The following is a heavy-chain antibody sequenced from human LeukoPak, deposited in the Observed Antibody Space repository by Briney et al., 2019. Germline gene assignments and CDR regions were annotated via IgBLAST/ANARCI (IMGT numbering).Heavy chain of an antibody. D-gene: IGHD3-10*01. J-gene: IGHJ5*02. CDR2: IKPDGSEK. CDR3: VRGSSGTVVRGVSWAWFDP. Sequence: GGSLRLSCAASGFPFSIYWVTWVRQAPGKGLEWVANIKPDGSEKYYVDSAKGRFTISRDNAKNSLYLQMNSLRAEDTAVYYCVRGSSGTVVRGVSWAWFDPWGQGTLVSVSS. CDR1: GFPFSIYW. V-gene: IGHV3-7*05.